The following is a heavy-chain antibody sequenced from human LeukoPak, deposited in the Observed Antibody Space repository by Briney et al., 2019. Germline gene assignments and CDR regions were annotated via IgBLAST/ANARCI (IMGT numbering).Heavy chain of an antibody. CDR3: AREGDSSGTDSFDI. V-gene: IGHV1-69*13. CDR1: GGTFISYA. Sequence: GASVKVSFKASGGTFISYAISWVRQAPGQGLEWMGGIIPIFGTANYPQKFQGRVTITADESTSTAYMDLSRLRSEDTALYYCAREGDSSGTDSFDIWGQGTMVTV. CDR2: IIPIFGTA. J-gene: IGHJ3*02. D-gene: IGHD3-22*01.